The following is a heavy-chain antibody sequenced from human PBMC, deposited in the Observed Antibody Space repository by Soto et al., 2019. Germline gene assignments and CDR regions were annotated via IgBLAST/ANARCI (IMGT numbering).Heavy chain of an antibody. J-gene: IGHJ5*02. CDR3: TRDQGGSYDSWFDP. V-gene: IGHV3-21*01. CDR2: ISSGSAFI. Sequence: EVQVVESGGGLVKPGGSLRLSCNFTFSMYSMNWVRQAPGKGLEWVASISSGSAFIKYADSVKGRFSISRDNAKTSVSLQMNSLRAEDTAMYYCTRDQGGSYDSWFDPWGRGTLVTVSS. CDR1: TFSMYS. D-gene: IGHD1-26*01.